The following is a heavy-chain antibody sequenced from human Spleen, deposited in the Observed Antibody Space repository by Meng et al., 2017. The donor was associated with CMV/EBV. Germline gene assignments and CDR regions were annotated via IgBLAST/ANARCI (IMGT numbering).Heavy chain of an antibody. CDR1: FPSYG. V-gene: IGHV1-18*01. J-gene: IGHJ4*02. CDR2: IRAYNGNT. Sequence: FPSYGISWVRQAPGQGLEWMGWIRAYNGNTNYAQKLQGRVTMTTDTSTSTAYMGLRSLRSDDTAVYYCARETLGYCSSTSCRQFDYWGQGTLVTVSS. CDR3: ARETLGYCSSTSCRQFDY. D-gene: IGHD2-2*01.